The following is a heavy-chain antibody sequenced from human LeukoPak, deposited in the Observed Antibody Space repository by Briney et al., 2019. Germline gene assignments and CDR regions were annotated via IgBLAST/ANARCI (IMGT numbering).Heavy chain of an antibody. CDR1: GFTFSSYG. V-gene: IGHV3-30*03. Sequence: GRSLRLSCAASGFTFSSYGMHWVRPAPGKGLEWVAVISYDGSNKYYADSVKGRFTISRDNSKNTLYLQMNSLRAEDTAVYYCARGDGSHRDYYYGMDVWGQGTTVTVSS. CDR2: ISYDGSNK. D-gene: IGHD1-26*01. CDR3: ARGDGSHRDYYYGMDV. J-gene: IGHJ6*02.